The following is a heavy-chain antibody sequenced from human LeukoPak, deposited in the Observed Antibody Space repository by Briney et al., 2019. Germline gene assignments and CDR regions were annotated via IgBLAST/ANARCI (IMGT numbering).Heavy chain of an antibody. D-gene: IGHD3-3*01. CDR2: IYYSGST. V-gene: IGHV4-59*01. CDR3: ARDGLLGGDDAFDI. CDR1: GGSISSYY. Sequence: PSETLSLTCTVSGGSISSYYWSWVRQPPGKGLEWIGCIYYSGSTNYTPSLKSRVTISVDTSKNQFSLKLSSVTAADTAVYYCARDGLLGGDDAFDIWGQGTMVTVSS. J-gene: IGHJ3*02.